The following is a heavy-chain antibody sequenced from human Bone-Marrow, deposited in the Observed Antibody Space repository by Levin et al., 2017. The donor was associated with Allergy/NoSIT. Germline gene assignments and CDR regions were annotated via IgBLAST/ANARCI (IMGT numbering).Heavy chain of an antibody. J-gene: IGHJ4*02. D-gene: IGHD3-22*01. CDR3: ARVPAFYYDSSGTYTDY. Sequence: SVKVSCKASGGTFSTYPLSWVRQAPGQGLEWMGSIIPMYGTTNYAQKFQDRVTITADESTNTVYMELSSLRSEDTALYYCARVPAFYYDSSGTYTDYWGQGTLVTVSS. V-gene: IGHV1-69*13. CDR2: IIPMYGTT. CDR1: GGTFSTYP.